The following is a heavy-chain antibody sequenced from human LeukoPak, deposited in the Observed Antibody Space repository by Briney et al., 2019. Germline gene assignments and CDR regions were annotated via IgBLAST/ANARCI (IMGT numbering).Heavy chain of an antibody. Sequence: PSETLSLTCTVSGGSISSYYWSWIRQPPGKGLEWIGYIYYSGSTNYNPSLKSRVTISVDTSKNQFSLKLSSVTAADTAVYYCARRTDYYDSSGYYYYFDYWGQGTLVTVSS. CDR1: GGSISSYY. J-gene: IGHJ4*02. CDR2: IYYSGST. V-gene: IGHV4-59*01. D-gene: IGHD3-22*01. CDR3: ARRTDYYDSSGYYYYFDY.